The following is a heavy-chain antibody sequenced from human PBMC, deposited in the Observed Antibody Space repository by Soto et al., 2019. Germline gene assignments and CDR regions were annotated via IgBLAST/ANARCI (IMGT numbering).Heavy chain of an antibody. J-gene: IGHJ5*02. D-gene: IGHD3-22*01. CDR2: IYTSGST. V-gene: IGHV4-4*07. CDR3: ARDETAGGYYNP. Sequence: SETLSLTCTVSGGSISSYHWSWIRQPAGKGLEWIGRIYTSGSTNYNPSLKSRVTMSVDTSKNQFSLKLSSVTAADTAVYYCARDETAGGYYNPWGQGTLVTVSS. CDR1: GGSISSYH.